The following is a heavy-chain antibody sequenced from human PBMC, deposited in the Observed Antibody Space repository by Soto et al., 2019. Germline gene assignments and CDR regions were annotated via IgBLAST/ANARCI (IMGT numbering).Heavy chain of an antibody. Sequence: GASVKVSCKASGYAFTSYGMSWVRQAPGQGLEWMGWISAYNGNTNYAQKLQGRVTMTTDTSTSTAYMELRSLRSDDTAVYYCARSRITMVRCFRAFDIWGQGTMVTVSS. D-gene: IGHD3-10*01. V-gene: IGHV1-18*04. CDR3: ARSRITMVRCFRAFDI. CDR1: GYAFTSYG. CDR2: ISAYNGNT. J-gene: IGHJ3*02.